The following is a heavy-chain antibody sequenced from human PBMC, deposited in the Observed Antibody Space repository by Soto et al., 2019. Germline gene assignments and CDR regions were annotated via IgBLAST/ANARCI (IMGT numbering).Heavy chain of an antibody. CDR2: ISGSGGST. CDR3: AKESDYDFWSGYYTGYYYYGMDV. D-gene: IGHD3-3*01. CDR1: GFTFSSYA. J-gene: IGHJ6*02. Sequence: GGSLRLSCAASGFTFSSYAMSWVRQAPGKGLEWVSAISGSGGSTYYADSVKGRFTISRDSSKNTLYLQMNSLRAEDTAVYYCAKESDYDFWSGYYTGYYYYGMDVWGQGTTVTVSS. V-gene: IGHV3-23*01.